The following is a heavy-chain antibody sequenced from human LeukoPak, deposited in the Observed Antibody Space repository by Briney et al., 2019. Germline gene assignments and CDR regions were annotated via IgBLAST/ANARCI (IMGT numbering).Heavy chain of an antibody. CDR3: ARGPSGYSGYDTPPDYYYYYMDV. CDR2: IGTAGDT. D-gene: IGHD5-12*01. Sequence: GGSLRLSCAASGFTFSSYDMHWVRQATGKGLEWVSAIGTAGDTYYPGSVKGRFTISRENAKNSLYLQMNSLRAGDTAVYYCARGPSGYSGYDTPPDYYYYYMDVWGKGTTVTVSS. CDR1: GFTFSSYD. V-gene: IGHV3-13*01. J-gene: IGHJ6*03.